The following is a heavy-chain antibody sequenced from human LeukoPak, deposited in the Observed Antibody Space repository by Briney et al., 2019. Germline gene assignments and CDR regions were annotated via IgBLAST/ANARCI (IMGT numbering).Heavy chain of an antibody. CDR2: IYYSGST. D-gene: IGHD2-2*01. CDR1: GGSISSSSYY. CDR3: ARSSTSCYLS. V-gene: IGHV4-39*01. Sequence: PSETLSLTCTVSGGSISSSSYYWGWIRQPPGKGPEWIGSIYYSGSTYYNPSLKSRVTISVDTSKNQFSLKLSSVTAADTAVYYCARSSTSCYLSWGQGTLVTVSS. J-gene: IGHJ4*02.